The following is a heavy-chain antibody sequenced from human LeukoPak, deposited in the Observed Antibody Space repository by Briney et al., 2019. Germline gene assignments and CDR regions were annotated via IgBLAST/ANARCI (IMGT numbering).Heavy chain of an antibody. Sequence: PGGSLRLSRAASGFTFDRFTIHWVRQTPGKGLEGVSLINRRGHTFYSDSVTGRFTISRDNSRNSVFLQMNSLRPEDTALYHCAKEVDCPSDCLFFHSWGQGTLVTVSS. CDR3: AKEVDCPSDCLFFHS. V-gene: IGHV3-43*01. CDR2: INRRGHT. CDR1: GFTFDRFT. D-gene: IGHD2-21*02. J-gene: IGHJ4*02.